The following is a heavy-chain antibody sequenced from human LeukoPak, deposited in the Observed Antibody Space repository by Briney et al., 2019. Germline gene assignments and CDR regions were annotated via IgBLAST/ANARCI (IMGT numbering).Heavy chain of an antibody. Sequence: TPSETLSLTCAVYGASFSGYYWSWIRQPPEKGLEWLGEINHSGSTNYNPSLKSRVTISVDTSKNQFSLKLSSVTAADTAVYYCARESKLRYFGPGGMDVWGQGTTVTVSS. D-gene: IGHD3-9*01. V-gene: IGHV4-34*01. CDR2: INHSGST. CDR1: GASFSGYY. CDR3: ARESKLRYFGPGGMDV. J-gene: IGHJ6*02.